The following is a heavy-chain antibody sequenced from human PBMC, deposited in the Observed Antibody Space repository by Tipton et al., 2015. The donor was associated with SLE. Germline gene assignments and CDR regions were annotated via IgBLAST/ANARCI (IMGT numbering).Heavy chain of an antibody. Sequence: TLSLTCTVSGGSISSHYWSWIRQPPGKGLEWIGYIYYSGSTNYNPSLKSRVTVSVDTSKNQFSLKLSSVTAADTAVYYCASGGFGELLDYWGQGTLVTVSS. J-gene: IGHJ4*02. D-gene: IGHD3-10*01. CDR2: IYYSGST. V-gene: IGHV4-59*11. CDR1: GGSISSHY. CDR3: ASGGFGELLDY.